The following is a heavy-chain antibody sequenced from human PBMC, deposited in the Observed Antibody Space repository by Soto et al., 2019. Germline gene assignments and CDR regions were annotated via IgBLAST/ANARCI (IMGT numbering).Heavy chain of an antibody. Sequence: PSETLSLTCAVYGGSFSGYYWSWIRQPPGKGLEWIGEINHSGSTNYNPSLKSRVTISVDTSKNQFSLKLSSVTAADTAVYYCARAPMTTVTTVKWFAADYQYFMSFWGRGSSVLVSA. CDR1: GGSFSGYY. J-gene: IGHJ6*04. D-gene: IGHD4-17*01. CDR3: ARAPMTTVTTVKWFAADYQYFMSF. CDR2: INHSGST. V-gene: IGHV4-34*01.